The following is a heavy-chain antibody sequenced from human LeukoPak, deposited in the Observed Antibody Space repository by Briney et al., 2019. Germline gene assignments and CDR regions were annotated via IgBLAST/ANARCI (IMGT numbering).Heavy chain of an antibody. CDR2: LYYSVST. Sequence: SETLSLTCTVSGGSISSYYWSWIRQPPGKGLEWFGYLYYSVSTNYNPSLKTRVTISVDTSKNHFSLKLSSVTAADTAVYYCATSDFWSGYSFDYWGQGTLVTVSS. J-gene: IGHJ4*02. CDR3: ATSDFWSGYSFDY. D-gene: IGHD3-3*01. CDR1: GGSISSYY. V-gene: IGHV4-59*01.